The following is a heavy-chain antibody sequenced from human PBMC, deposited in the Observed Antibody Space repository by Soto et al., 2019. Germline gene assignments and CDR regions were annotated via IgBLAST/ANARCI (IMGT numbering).Heavy chain of an antibody. CDR3: ARDRSSGGSCSDYFLY. D-gene: IGHD2-15*01. Sequence: QVQLQESGPGLVKPSQTLSLTCTVSGGSISSGGYYWRWIRQHPGKGLEWIGSVYYSGSTYYNPSRNSRVTIAEDTAKNQFSLQLSSVAAAETAVYYCARDRSSGGSCSDYFLYWGQGTLVTFSS. CDR1: GGSISSGGYY. J-gene: IGHJ4*02. V-gene: IGHV4-31*03. CDR2: VYYSGST.